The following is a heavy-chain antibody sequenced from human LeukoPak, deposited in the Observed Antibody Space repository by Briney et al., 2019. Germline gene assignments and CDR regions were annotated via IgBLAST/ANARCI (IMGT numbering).Heavy chain of an antibody. D-gene: IGHD5-12*01. CDR2: INPNSGGT. CDR3: ARVFGEWLRYYYYGMDV. Sequence: ASVKVSCKASGYTFTGYYMHWVRQAPGQGLEWMGRINPNSGGTNYAQKFQGRVTMTRDTSISTAYMELSRLRSDDTAVCYCARVFGEWLRYYYYGMDVWGQGTTVTVSS. J-gene: IGHJ6*02. V-gene: IGHV1-2*06. CDR1: GYTFTGYY.